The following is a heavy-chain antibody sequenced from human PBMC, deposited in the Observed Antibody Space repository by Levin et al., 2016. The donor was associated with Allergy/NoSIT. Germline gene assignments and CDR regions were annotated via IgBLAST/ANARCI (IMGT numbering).Heavy chain of an antibody. Sequence: SGPTLVKPTQTLTLTCTFSGFSLSTSAVGVGWIRQPPGKALEWLALIYWNDDKQYSPSLKSRLTITKDTSKNQVVLTMTNMDPVDTATYYCVHTFHYCTSTSCSKGAFDIWGQGTMVTVSS. CDR3: VHTFHYCTSTSCSKGAFDI. D-gene: IGHD2-2*01. CDR2: IYWNDDK. CDR1: GFSLSTSAVG. J-gene: IGHJ3*02. V-gene: IGHV2-5*01.